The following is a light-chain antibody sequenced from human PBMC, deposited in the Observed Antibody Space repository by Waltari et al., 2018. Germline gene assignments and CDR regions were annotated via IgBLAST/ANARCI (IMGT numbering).Light chain of an antibody. V-gene: IGKV3-20*01. CDR3: QHYVRLPAT. Sequence: EIVLPPSPGTLYLAPGVRAPLSCSASQSVSRTLAWYQQNPGQAPSLLIYAASTRATGIPDMFSGSGSGTDFSLTSSRLEPEDCAVYCWQHYVRLPATCGRGTKVEIK. CDR1: QSVSRT. J-gene: IGKJ1*01. CDR2: AAS.